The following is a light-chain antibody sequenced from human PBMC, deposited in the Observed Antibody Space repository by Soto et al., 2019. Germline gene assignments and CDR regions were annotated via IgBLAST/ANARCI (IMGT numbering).Light chain of an antibody. CDR1: NSNIGSNT. V-gene: IGLV1-44*01. J-gene: IGLJ2*01. CDR3: AAWDDSLNGVV. Sequence: QSVLTQPPSASGTPGQRVTISCSGSNSNIGSNTVNWYQHLPGTAPKLLIYSINQRPSGVPDRFSGAKSGTSASLAVSGLQSDDEADYYCAAWDDSLNGVVFGGGTKVTVL. CDR2: SIN.